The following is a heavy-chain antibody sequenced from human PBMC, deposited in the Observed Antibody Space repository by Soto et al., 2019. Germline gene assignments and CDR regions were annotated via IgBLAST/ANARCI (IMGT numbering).Heavy chain of an antibody. Sequence: PGGSLRLSCAASGFTFSSYSMNWVRQAPGKGLEWVSSISSSSSYIYYADSVKGRFTISRDNAKNSLYLQMNSLRAEDTAVYYCARDTSYDILTGYARFDYWGQGTLVTVSS. CDR3: ARDTSYDILTGYARFDY. V-gene: IGHV3-21*01. J-gene: IGHJ4*02. CDR2: ISSSSSYI. D-gene: IGHD3-9*01. CDR1: GFTFSSYS.